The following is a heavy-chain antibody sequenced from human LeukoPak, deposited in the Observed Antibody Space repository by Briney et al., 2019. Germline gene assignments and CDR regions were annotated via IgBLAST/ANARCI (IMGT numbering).Heavy chain of an antibody. CDR3: ARDQNKSGGDPPDY. D-gene: IGHD2-21*02. CDR1: GYTFTGYY. V-gene: IGHV1-2*02. Sequence: GASVKVSCKASGYTFTGYYMHWVRQAPGQGLEWMGWINPNSGGTNYAQKFQGRVTMTRDTSISTAYMELRSLRSDDTAVYYCARDQNKSGGDPPDYWGQGTLVTVSS. CDR2: INPNSGGT. J-gene: IGHJ4*02.